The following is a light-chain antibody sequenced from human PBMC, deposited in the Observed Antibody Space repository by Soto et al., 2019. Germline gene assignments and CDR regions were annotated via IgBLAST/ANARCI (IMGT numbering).Light chain of an antibody. CDR2: GAS. CDR3: QQYNNWPPGLT. Sequence: DILLTQSRGTLSFSPGERATLSCRPSQSVSSSYLAWYQQKPGQAPGLLIEGASTMATGIPASFSGRGSGTEFSLTISSLQSEDFAVYYCQQYNNWPPGLTFGGETKLDIK. V-gene: IGKV3-15*01. J-gene: IGKJ4*01. CDR1: QSVSSSY.